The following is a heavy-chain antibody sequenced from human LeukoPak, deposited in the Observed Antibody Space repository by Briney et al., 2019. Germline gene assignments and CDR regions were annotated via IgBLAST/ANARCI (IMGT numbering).Heavy chain of an antibody. V-gene: IGHV4-59*01. Sequence: SETLSLTCTVSGGSISGYYWSWIRQPPGKGLEWIGYIYYSGSTNYNPSLKSRVTISVDTSKNQFSLKLSSVTAADTAVYYCARGGWYPESFQHWGQGALVTVSS. CDR1: GGSISGYY. D-gene: IGHD6-19*01. CDR3: ARGGWYPESFQH. J-gene: IGHJ1*01. CDR2: IYYSGST.